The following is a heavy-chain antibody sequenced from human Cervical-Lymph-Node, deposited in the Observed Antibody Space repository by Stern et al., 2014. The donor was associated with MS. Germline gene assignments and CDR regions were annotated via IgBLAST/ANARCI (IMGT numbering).Heavy chain of an antibody. J-gene: IGHJ4*02. Sequence: QLQLQESGPGLVKPSETLSLTCTVSGGSTSSYYWSWIRQPPGKGLEWIGYISSSGGTKYNPSPKSRVPISLDTSKTQFSLTLSSVTAADTAVYYCARGYTTSSGRPDYWGQGTLVTVSS. CDR2: ISSSGGT. D-gene: IGHD6-6*01. V-gene: IGHV4-59*08. CDR3: ARGYTTSSGRPDY. CDR1: GGSTSSYY.